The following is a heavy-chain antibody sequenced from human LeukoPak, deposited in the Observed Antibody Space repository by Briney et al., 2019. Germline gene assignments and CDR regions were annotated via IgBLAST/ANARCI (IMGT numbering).Heavy chain of an antibody. CDR1: GGSFSENN. Sequence: SETLSLTCAVYGGSFSENNWSWVRQPPGKGLEWLEEINHSGSTSYNPSLKSRVTMSVDTSKNQFSLKLTSVTAADTAVYYCARCSRERHYFYYYYHMDVWGTGTTVTVSS. CDR2: INHSGST. V-gene: IGHV4-34*01. CDR3: ARCSRERHYFYYYYHMDV. D-gene: IGHD1-26*01. J-gene: IGHJ6*03.